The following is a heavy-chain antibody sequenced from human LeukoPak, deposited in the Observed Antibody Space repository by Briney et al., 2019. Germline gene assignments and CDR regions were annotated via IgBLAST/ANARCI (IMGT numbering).Heavy chain of an antibody. Sequence: GGSLRLSCAASGVTFSSYWMSWVRQAPGKGLEWVANRKQDGSEKYYVDSVKSRFTISRDNAKNSLYLQMNSLRAEDTAVYYCARDSSGWYGGGFDYWGQGSLVTVSS. V-gene: IGHV3-7*01. J-gene: IGHJ4*02. CDR3: ARDSSGWYGGGFDY. D-gene: IGHD6-19*01. CDR1: GVTFSSYW. CDR2: RKQDGSEK.